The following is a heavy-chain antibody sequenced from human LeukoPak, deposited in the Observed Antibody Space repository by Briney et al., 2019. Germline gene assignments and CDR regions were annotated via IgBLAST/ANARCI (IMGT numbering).Heavy chain of an antibody. J-gene: IGHJ5*02. V-gene: IGHV4-59*01. D-gene: IGHD3-22*01. Sequence: SETLSLTCAVSGGSISSYYWSWVRQPPGKGLECIGYIYYSGSTNYNPSLKSRVTISVDTSKNQFSLKLSSVTAADTAVYYCARDYYDSSGYYDGFDPWGQGTLVTVSS. CDR1: GGSISSYY. CDR2: IYYSGST. CDR3: ARDYYDSSGYYDGFDP.